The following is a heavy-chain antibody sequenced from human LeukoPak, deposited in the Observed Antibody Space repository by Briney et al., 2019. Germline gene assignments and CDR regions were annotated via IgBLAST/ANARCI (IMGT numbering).Heavy chain of an antibody. V-gene: IGHV3-15*01. D-gene: IGHD3-10*01. CDR1: GFIFSNGW. CDR2: IKSKTDGGAT. CDR3: TTAAIRYGSGDY. Sequence: GGSLSLSCAASGFIFSNGWMSWVRQAPGKGLEWGGRIKSKTDGGATDYAAPVKGRFTISRDDSKNTLYLQMNSLKTEDTAVYYCTTAAIRYGSGDYWGQGTLVTVSS. J-gene: IGHJ4*02.